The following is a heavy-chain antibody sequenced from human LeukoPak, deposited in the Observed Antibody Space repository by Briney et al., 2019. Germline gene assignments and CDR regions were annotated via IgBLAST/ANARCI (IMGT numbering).Heavy chain of an antibody. J-gene: IGHJ4*02. Sequence: GGSLRLSCAASGFTFSSYWMHWVRQAPGKGLVWVSRINTDGSSTSYADSVKGRFTISRDNAKNTLYLQMNSLRAEDTAVYYCARDLLGYCSSTSCWSGYFDYWGQGTLVTVSS. D-gene: IGHD2-2*01. CDR1: GFTFSSYW. CDR3: ARDLLGYCSSTSCWSGYFDY. V-gene: IGHV3-74*01. CDR2: INTDGSST.